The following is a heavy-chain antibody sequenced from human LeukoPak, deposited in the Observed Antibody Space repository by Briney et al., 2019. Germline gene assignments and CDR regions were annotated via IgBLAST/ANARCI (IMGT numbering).Heavy chain of an antibody. CDR1: GFTFDDYT. Sequence: GGSLRLSCAASGFTFDDYTMHWVRQAPGKGLEWVTFIGYDGSKKYFADSVKGRFTISRDNAKNSLYLQMNSLRAEDTAVYYCARDPEEAVARYLYYYYYYMDVWGKGTTVTVSS. V-gene: IGHV3-33*08. D-gene: IGHD6-19*01. CDR2: IGYDGSKK. CDR3: ARDPEEAVARYLYYYYYYMDV. J-gene: IGHJ6*03.